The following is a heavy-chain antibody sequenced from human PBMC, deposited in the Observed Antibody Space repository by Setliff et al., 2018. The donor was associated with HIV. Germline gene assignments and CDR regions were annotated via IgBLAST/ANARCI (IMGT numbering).Heavy chain of an antibody. CDR2: ISGSGSAM. CDR3: ATDCAVVGGTGSLDS. J-gene: IGHJ4*02. D-gene: IGHD1-26*01. CDR1: GFTFSDYY. V-gene: IGHV3-11*01. Sequence: GGSLRLSCAASGFTFSDYYMSWIRQAPGKGLEWVSYISGSGSAMYYADSVKGRFTISRDNSKNTLYLQMNSLRVEDTAVYYCATDCAVVGGTGSLDSWGQGTLVTVSS.